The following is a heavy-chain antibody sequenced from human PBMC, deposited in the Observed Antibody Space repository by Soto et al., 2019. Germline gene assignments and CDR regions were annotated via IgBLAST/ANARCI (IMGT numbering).Heavy chain of an antibody. CDR2: MNPNSGNT. J-gene: IGHJ3*02. CDR1: GYTLTSYD. V-gene: IGHV1-8*01. CDR3: ARKLDAFDI. Sequence: ASVKLCCKDSGYTLTSYDINWVRQATGQGLEWMGWMNPNSGNTGYAQKFQGRVSMTRNTSISTAYMELSSLRSEDTAVYYCARKLDAFDIWGQGTMVTVSS.